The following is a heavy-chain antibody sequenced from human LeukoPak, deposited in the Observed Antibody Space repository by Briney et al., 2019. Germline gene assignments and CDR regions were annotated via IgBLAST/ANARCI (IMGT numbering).Heavy chain of an antibody. CDR2: ISSSSSYI. V-gene: IGHV3-21*01. J-gene: IGHJ6*03. CDR1: GFTFSSYS. Sequence: GGSLRLSCAASGFTFSSYSMNWVRQAPGKGLEWVSSISSSSSYIYYADSVKGRFTISRDNAKNSLYLQMNSLRAEDTAVYYCARGGKWCSSTSCYTLYYYYYMDVWGKGTTVTVSS. CDR3: ARGGKWCSSTSCYTLYYYYYMDV. D-gene: IGHD2-2*02.